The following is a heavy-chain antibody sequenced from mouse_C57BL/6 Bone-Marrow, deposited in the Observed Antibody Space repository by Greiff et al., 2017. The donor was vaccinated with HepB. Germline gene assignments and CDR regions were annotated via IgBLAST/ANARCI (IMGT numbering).Heavy chain of an antibody. CDR1: GYTFTSYW. J-gene: IGHJ2*01. V-gene: IGHV1-5*01. CDR2: IYPGNSDT. D-gene: IGHD1-1*01. Sequence: EVKVEESGTVLARPGASVKMSCKTSGYTFTSYWMHWVKQRPGQGLEWIGAIYPGNSDTSYNQKFKGKAKLTAVTSASTAYMELSSLTNEDSAVYYCTRSLFITTVVAFDYWGQGTTLTVSS. CDR3: TRSLFITTVVAFDY.